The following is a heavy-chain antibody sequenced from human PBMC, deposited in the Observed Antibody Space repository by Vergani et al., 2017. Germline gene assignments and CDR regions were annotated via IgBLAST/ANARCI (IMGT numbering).Heavy chain of an antibody. Sequence: EVQLLESGGGLVQPGGSLRLSCAASGFTFSSYAMSWVRQAPGKGLEWVSAISGSGGSTYYADSVKGRFTISRDNSKNTLYLQMNSLRAEDTAVYYCAKQVGYPPHSLRYYYYYYGMDVWGQGTTVTVSS. V-gene: IGHV3-23*01. CDR2: ISGSGGST. CDR1: GFTFSSYA. J-gene: IGHJ6*02. D-gene: IGHD1-26*01. CDR3: AKQVGYPPHSLRYYYYYYGMDV.